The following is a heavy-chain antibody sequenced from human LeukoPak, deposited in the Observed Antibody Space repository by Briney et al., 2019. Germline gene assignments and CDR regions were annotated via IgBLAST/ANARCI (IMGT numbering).Heavy chain of an antibody. D-gene: IGHD1-26*01. V-gene: IGHV5-51*01. CDR2: IYPGDSDT. Sequence: GESLKISFKGPGYRFTNYWIGWVRPVPGKGLGWMGIIYPGDSDTRYSASFQGQVTISADKSIRTAYLQWSSLKASDTAIYYCARQNGGSYYSWFDPWGQGTLVTVSS. CDR3: ARQNGGSYYSWFDP. J-gene: IGHJ5*02. CDR1: GYRFTNYW.